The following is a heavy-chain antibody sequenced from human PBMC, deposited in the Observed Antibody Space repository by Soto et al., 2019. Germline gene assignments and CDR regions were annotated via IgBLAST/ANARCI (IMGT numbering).Heavy chain of an antibody. CDR2: IKSKTDGGTT. CDR1: GFTFSNAW. J-gene: IGHJ5*02. V-gene: IGHV3-15*07. D-gene: IGHD5-12*01. CDR3: AKPDLEYSVRQSPKT. Sequence: PGGSLRLSCAASGFTFSNAWMNWVRQAPGKGLEWVGRIKSKTDGGTTDYAAPVKGRFTISRDNSKNTLYLQMNSLRAEDTAVYYCAKPDLEYSVRQSPKTWGQGTLVTVSS.